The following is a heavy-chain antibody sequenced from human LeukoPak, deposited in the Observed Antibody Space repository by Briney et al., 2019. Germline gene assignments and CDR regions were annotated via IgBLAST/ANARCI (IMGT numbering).Heavy chain of an antibody. V-gene: IGHV4-59*01. J-gene: IGHJ4*02. Sequence: PSETLSLTCTVSGGSMSYCYWTWIRQTPGKGLEWIGYKYYDGNSGNTNYNPSLESRVTISVDTSKNHVSLNLTSVTAADTAVYYCVRPESAGTKYRFDYWGQGALVTVSS. CDR3: VRPESAGTKYRFDY. CDR2: KYYDGNSGNT. CDR1: GGSMSYCY. D-gene: IGHD1-1*01.